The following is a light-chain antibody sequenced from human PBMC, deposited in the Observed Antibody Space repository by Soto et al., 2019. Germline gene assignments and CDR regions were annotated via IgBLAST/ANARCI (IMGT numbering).Light chain of an antibody. CDR2: RNN. CDR1: SSNIGAGYD. J-gene: IGLJ2*01. V-gene: IGLV1-40*01. Sequence: QSVLTQPPSMSGAPGQRVTISCTGSSSNIGAGYDVHWYQQLPGTAPKLLIYRNNNRPSGVPDRFSGSKSDTSASLAISGLQAEDEADYYCQSYDSGLSGSVFGGGTKVTVL. CDR3: QSYDSGLSGSV.